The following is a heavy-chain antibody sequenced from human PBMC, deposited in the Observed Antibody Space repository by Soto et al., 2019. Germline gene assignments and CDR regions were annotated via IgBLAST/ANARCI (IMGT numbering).Heavy chain of an antibody. V-gene: IGHV3-23*01. CDR1: GFTFSSYA. CDR3: AKVERAVAGIIY. D-gene: IGHD6-19*01. Sequence: EVQLLESGGGLVQPGGSLRLSCAASGFTFSSYAMSWVRQAPGKGLDWVSAISVSVGSTYYAYSVKGRFTISRDNSKNTLYLQMNSLRAEDTAVYYCAKVERAVAGIIYWAQGTLVTVSS. J-gene: IGHJ4*02. CDR2: ISVSVGST.